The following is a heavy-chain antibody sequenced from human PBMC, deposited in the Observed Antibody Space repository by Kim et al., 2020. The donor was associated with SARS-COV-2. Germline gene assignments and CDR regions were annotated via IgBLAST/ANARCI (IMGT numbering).Heavy chain of an antibody. CDR3: ARGPSGRHQYSYPLDV. CDR2: TRNKPNSYTT. D-gene: IGHD3-10*01. Sequence: GGSLRLSCAASGFSFSDHYMDWVRQAPGKGLEWVGRTRNKPNSYTTEYAASVTGRFGISRDDSNNLLYLQINNLKTEDTAVYYCARGPSGRHQYSYPLDVWGQGTMVTVSS. J-gene: IGHJ6*02. V-gene: IGHV3-72*01. CDR1: GFSFSDHY.